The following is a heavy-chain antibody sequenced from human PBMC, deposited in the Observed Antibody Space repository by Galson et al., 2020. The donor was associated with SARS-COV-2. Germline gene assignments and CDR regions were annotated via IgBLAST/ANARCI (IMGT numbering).Heavy chain of an antibody. CDR1: GFTFSSYA. V-gene: IGHV3-30*04. CDR3: ARDLYDSSGEDYFDY. D-gene: IGHD3-22*01. CDR2: ISYDGSNK. Sequence: GESLKISCAASGFTFSSYAMHWVRQAPGKGLEWVAVISYDGSNKYYADSVKGRFTISRDNSKNTLYLQMNSLRAEDTAVYYCARDLYDSSGEDYFDYWGQGTLVTGSS. J-gene: IGHJ4*02.